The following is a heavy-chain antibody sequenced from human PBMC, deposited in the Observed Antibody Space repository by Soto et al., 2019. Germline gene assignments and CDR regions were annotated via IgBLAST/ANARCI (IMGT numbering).Heavy chain of an antibody. CDR1: GDSVSTNSYS. J-gene: IGHJ4*02. CDR3: ARLAPAGYYYLAAVDY. D-gene: IGHD3-22*01. V-gene: IGHV4-39*01. Sequence: PSETLSLTCTVSGDSVSTNSYSWGWIRQSPGKGLEWIGTIYSSENTYYNPSLKSRVTISVDTSKNQFSLKLSSVTAADTAVYYCARLAPAGYYYLAAVDYWGQGTLVTVSS. CDR2: IYSSENT.